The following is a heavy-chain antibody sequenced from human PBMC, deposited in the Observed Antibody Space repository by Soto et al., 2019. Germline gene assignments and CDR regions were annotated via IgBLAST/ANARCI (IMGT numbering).Heavy chain of an antibody. CDR3: TRYRRITDF. D-gene: IGHD3-16*01. CDR2: VNPGGDVT. Sequence: REQCMTWIRQAPGKGLELVSYVNPGGDVTNYVESVKGRFTISRDNAKNSMYRHMNSLRAEDTAVDYSTRYRRITDFWGKGTPVTVS. V-gene: IGHV3-11*01. CDR1: REQC. J-gene: IGHJ4*02.